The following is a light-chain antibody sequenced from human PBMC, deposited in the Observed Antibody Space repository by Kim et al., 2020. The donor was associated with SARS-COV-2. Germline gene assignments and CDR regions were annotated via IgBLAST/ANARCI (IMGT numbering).Light chain of an antibody. V-gene: IGKV3-20*01. Sequence: SARKRATHTRRASQSVSSSYLAWYQQKPGQAPRLLLYGASSRATGIPDRFSGSGSGTDFTLTISRLEPEDFAVYYCQQYGSSRWTFGQGTKVDIK. CDR1: QSVSSSY. CDR3: QQYGSSRWT. CDR2: GAS. J-gene: IGKJ1*01.